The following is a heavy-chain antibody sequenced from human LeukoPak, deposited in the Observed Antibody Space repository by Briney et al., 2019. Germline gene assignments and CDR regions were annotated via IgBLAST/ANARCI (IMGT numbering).Heavy chain of an antibody. Sequence: GGTLALSCVASTVTFSVYDMNWVRQAPGMGLEWVSYMSRSGDTTYYADSVKGRFTVSRDNAKNSLYLQVSSLRVEDTAVYYCASLRWYAFDNWGQGTMVTVSS. CDR2: MSRSGDTT. CDR3: ASLRWYAFDN. J-gene: IGHJ3*02. CDR1: TVTFSVYD. V-gene: IGHV3-48*03.